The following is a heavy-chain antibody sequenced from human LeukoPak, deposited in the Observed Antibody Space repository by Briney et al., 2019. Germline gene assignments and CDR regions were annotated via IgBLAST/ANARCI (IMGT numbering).Heavy chain of an antibody. CDR2: INPNSGGT. CDR3: ATEIGRGPHNFDY. Sequence: ASVKVSCKASGYTFTGYFIHWVRQAPGQGLEWMGWINPNSGGTHYAQKFQGRVTVTRDTSISTAYMELSSLRSDDTAVYYCATEIGRGPHNFDYWGQGTLVTVSS. CDR1: GYTFTGYF. V-gene: IGHV1-2*02. J-gene: IGHJ4*02.